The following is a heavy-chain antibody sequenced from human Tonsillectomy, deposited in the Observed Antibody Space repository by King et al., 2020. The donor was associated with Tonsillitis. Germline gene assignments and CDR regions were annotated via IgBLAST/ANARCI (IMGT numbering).Heavy chain of an antibody. Sequence: VQLVESGGGLGQPGGSLRLSCAASGFTFSSYAMSWVRQAPGKGPEWVSGISYSGGYTYYADSVKGRFIISRDHAKNTVFLQMDSLRAEDTAVYYCAKVASTVTTDYYYYMDVWGKGTTVTVSS. CDR3: AKVASTVTTDYYYYMDV. V-gene: IGHV3-23*04. CDR2: ISYSGGYT. J-gene: IGHJ6*03. CDR1: GFTFSSYA. D-gene: IGHD4-17*01.